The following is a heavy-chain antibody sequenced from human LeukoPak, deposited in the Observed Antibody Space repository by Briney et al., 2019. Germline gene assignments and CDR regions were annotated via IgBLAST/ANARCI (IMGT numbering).Heavy chain of an antibody. CDR3: ARQTKSIAARRNWFDP. J-gene: IGHJ5*02. Sequence: SETLSLTCTVSGGSISSGSYYWGWIRQPPGKGLEWIGSIYYSGSTYYNPSLKSRVTISVDTSKNQFSLKLSSVTAADTAVYYCARQTKSIAARRNWFDPWGQGTLVTVSS. V-gene: IGHV4-39*01. CDR2: IYYSGST. CDR1: GGSISSGSYY. D-gene: IGHD6-6*01.